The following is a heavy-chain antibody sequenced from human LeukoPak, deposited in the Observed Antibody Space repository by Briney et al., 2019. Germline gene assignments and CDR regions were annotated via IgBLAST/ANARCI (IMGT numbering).Heavy chain of an antibody. J-gene: IGHJ4*02. V-gene: IGHV4-59*08. CDR1: GGSISDDC. Sequence: SETLSLTCIVSGGSISDDCWNWIRQPPGEGLEWIGYISYRGSTSYNPSLKSQVTISLDTSKNQFSLKLSSVTAADTAVYYCASGYNWNAYWGQGTLVTVSS. D-gene: IGHD1-1*01. CDR2: ISYRGST. CDR3: ASGYNWNAY.